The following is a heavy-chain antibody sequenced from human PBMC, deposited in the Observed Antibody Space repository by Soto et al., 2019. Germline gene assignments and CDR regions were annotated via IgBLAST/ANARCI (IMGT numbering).Heavy chain of an antibody. CDR1: GYIFTCYW. D-gene: IGHD6-13*01. V-gene: IGHV5-51*01. CDR3: VAQQNLPWVNY. Sequence: GESLKISCTGSGYIFTCYWIGWVRQMPGKGLEWMGITYPGDSDTRYRPSFQGRVTISADKSINTAYLQWSSLRASDTPMYYCVAQQNLPWVNYWRQGALVTVSS. J-gene: IGHJ4*02. CDR2: TYPGDSDT.